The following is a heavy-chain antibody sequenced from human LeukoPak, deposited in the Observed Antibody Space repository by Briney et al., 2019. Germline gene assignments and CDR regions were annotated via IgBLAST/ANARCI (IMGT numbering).Heavy chain of an antibody. J-gene: IGHJ5*02. CDR1: GFTFSIYD. CDR2: ISGSGCST. V-gene: IGHV3-23*01. Sequence: GGSLRLSCTASGFTFSIYDMIWLREAPGEGLEWVSDISGSGCSTYYAHSVEGRFTISRDNSKNAGYLQMNSLSAEHRAVYYCEKGGTEYTVTHWLDPWGQGNLVTVSS. D-gene: IGHD2/OR15-2a*01. CDR3: EKGGTEYTVTHWLDP.